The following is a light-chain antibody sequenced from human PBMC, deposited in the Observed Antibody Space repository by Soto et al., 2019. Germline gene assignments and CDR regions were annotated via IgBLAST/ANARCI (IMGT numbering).Light chain of an antibody. CDR2: DAS. Sequence: EIVLTQSPATLSLSPGERATLSCRASQSVSSYLAWYQQKPGQAPRLLIYDASNRATGIPARFSGSGSGTDFTLTISSLEPEDLAVYYCQQRNNWPLTFGGGTKLEIK. CDR1: QSVSSY. V-gene: IGKV3-11*01. J-gene: IGKJ4*01. CDR3: QQRNNWPLT.